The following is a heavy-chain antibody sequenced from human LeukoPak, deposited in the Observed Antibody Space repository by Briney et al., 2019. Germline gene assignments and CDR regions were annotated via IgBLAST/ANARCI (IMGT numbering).Heavy chain of an antibody. J-gene: IGHJ3*02. CDR3: ASELEWGSSGYYPNEAFDI. CDR1: GFTFSSYT. Sequence: GGSLRLSCAASGFTFSSYTMNWVRQAPGKGLEWVSSISSSSSYIYYADSVKGRFTISRDNAKNSLYLQMNSLRAEDTAVYYCASELEWGSSGYYPNEAFDIWGQGTMVTVSS. V-gene: IGHV3-21*01. D-gene: IGHD3-22*01. CDR2: ISSSSSYI.